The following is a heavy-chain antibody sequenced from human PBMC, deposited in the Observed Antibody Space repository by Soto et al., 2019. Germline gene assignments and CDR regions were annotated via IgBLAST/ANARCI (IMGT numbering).Heavy chain of an antibody. CDR2: VNPSGGST. CDR1: GYIFAAYS. CDR3: AREENCSDGICYSEYFQR. D-gene: IGHD2-15*01. V-gene: IGHV1-46*01. J-gene: IGHJ1*01. Sequence: ASVKVSCKASGYIFAAYSMHWVRQAPGQGLEWMGVVNPSGGSTNYAQKFQGRITMTRDTSTSTVYMDLSSLTSEDTAVYYCAREENCSDGICYSEYFQRWGQGTLVTVS.